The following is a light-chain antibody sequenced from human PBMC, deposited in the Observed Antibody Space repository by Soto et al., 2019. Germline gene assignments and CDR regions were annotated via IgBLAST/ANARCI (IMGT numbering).Light chain of an antibody. Sequence: IMMTQSPATLSVSPGKRATLSCRASQSVSNNLAWYQQKPGQAPRLLIYDASTRATVIPARFSGSGSGTEFTLTISGLQYEDFAVYYCQQYNNWPPWTFGQGTKVEIK. J-gene: IGKJ1*01. V-gene: IGKV3-15*01. CDR2: DAS. CDR1: QSVSNN. CDR3: QQYNNWPPWT.